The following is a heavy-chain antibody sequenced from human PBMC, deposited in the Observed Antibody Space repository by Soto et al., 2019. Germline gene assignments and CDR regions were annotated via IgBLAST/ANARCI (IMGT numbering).Heavy chain of an antibody. V-gene: IGHV3-23*01. D-gene: IGHD6-19*01. CDR2: ISGSGGST. CDR3: AGRIAVAGTLAY. Sequence: GGSLRLSCAASGLTFSSYAMSWVRQAPGKGLEWVSAISGSGGSTFYADSVKGRFTISRDNSKNTLFLQMNSLRSEDTAVYYCAGRIAVAGTLAYWGQGTLVTVSS. J-gene: IGHJ4*02. CDR1: GLTFSSYA.